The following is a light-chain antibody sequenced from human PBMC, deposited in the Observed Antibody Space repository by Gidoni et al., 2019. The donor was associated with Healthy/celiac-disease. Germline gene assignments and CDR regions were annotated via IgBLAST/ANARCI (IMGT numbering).Light chain of an antibody. CDR2: QDS. J-gene: IGLJ1*01. Sequence: SSELTQPPSVSVSPGQTASITCSGDKLGDKYACWYQQKPGQSPVLVIYQDSKRPSGNPERFSGSNPGNTATLTISGTQAMYEADYYCQAWDSSTGVFGTGTK. V-gene: IGLV3-1*01. CDR3: QAWDSSTGV. CDR1: KLGDKY.